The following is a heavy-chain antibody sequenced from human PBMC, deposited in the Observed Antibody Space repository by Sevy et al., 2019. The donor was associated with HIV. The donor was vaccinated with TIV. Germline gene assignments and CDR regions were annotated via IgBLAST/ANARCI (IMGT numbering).Heavy chain of an antibody. D-gene: IGHD3-10*01. Sequence: GGSLRLSCAASGFTFSDYYMSWIRQAPGMGLEWVSYISSSGSTIYYADSVKGRFTISRDNAKNSLYLQMNSLRAEDTAVYYCAREKVLWFGEASRFYGMDVWGQGTTVTVSS. CDR1: GFTFSDYY. V-gene: IGHV3-11*01. J-gene: IGHJ6*02. CDR3: AREKVLWFGEASRFYGMDV. CDR2: ISSSGSTI.